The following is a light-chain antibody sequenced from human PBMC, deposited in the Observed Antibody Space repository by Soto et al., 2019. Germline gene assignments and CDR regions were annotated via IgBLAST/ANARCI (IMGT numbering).Light chain of an antibody. Sequence: QSVLTQPPPASGTPGQRVIISCSGSSSHIGSNTVNWYQQLPGTAPKLLIYSNNQRPSGVPDRFSGSKSGTSASLAISGLQSEDEADYYCAAWDDSLNGRYVFGTGTKLTVL. CDR1: SSHIGSNT. V-gene: IGLV1-44*01. J-gene: IGLJ1*01. CDR2: SNN. CDR3: AAWDDSLNGRYV.